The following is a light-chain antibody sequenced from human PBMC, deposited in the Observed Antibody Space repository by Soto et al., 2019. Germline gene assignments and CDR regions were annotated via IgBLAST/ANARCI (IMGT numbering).Light chain of an antibody. Sequence: QSVLTQSPSVSAAPGQKVSISCSGSDSNVGSNFVSWYQQLPGTAPKLLIYENNKRPSGIPGRFSGSKSGTSATLDITGLQTGDDADYYCGTWDSSLSAGLFGGGTQLTVL. CDR2: ENN. CDR3: GTWDSSLSAGL. J-gene: IGLJ2*01. CDR1: DSNVGSNF. V-gene: IGLV1-51*02.